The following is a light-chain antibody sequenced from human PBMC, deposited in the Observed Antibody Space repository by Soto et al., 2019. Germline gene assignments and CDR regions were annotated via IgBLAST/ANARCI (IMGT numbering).Light chain of an antibody. J-gene: IGKJ2*01. CDR1: QSISSSY. CDR2: TAS. CDR3: QQYGSSSYT. V-gene: IGKV3-20*01. Sequence: EIVLTQSPGTLSLSPGERATLSCRASQSISSSYLAWYQQKPGQAPRLLIYTASSTATGIPDRFSGSVSGTDFTLTISRLEPEDFAVYYCQQYGSSSYTFGQGTQLEIK.